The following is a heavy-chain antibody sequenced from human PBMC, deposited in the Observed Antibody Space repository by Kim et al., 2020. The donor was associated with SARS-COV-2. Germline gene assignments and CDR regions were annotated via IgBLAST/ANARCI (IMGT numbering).Heavy chain of an antibody. CDR3: ARERIVVVPAATFYYYYGMDV. D-gene: IGHD2-2*01. J-gene: IGHJ6*02. Sequence: ASVKVSCKASGYTFTSYGISWVRQAPGQGLEWMGWISAYNGNTNYAQKLQGRVTMTTDTSTSTAYMELRSLRSDDTAVYYCARERIVVVPAATFYYYYGMDVWGQGTTVTVSS. CDR2: ISAYNGNT. V-gene: IGHV1-18*04. CDR1: GYTFTSYG.